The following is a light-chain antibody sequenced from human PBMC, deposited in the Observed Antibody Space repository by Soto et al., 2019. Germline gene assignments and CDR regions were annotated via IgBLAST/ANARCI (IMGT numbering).Light chain of an antibody. CDR3: MQAIQAPRT. J-gene: IGKJ1*01. CDR1: RSLLHSNGNIY. V-gene: IGKV2-28*01. Sequence: DIVLTQSPLSLPVTPGEPASISCRSSRSLLHSNGNIYLDWYLQKPGQSPQLPIYLGSIRASGVPDRFGGSGSGTDFTLKITRVEAEDVGVYYCMQAIQAPRTFGLGTKVDIK. CDR2: LGS.